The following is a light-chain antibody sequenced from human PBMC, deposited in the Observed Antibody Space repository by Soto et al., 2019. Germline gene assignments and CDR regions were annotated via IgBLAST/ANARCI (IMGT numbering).Light chain of an antibody. CDR2: DVS. V-gene: IGLV2-14*01. CDR1: SSDVGGYKY. J-gene: IGLJ2*01. Sequence: HFVLTQPASVSGSPGQSITISWTGSSSDVGGYKYVSWYQQHPGKAPKLIIYDVSNRPSGVSNRISGSKSGNTASLTISGLQAEDEADYYCSSYTTRIAVIFGGGTKLTVL. CDR3: SSYTTRIAVI.